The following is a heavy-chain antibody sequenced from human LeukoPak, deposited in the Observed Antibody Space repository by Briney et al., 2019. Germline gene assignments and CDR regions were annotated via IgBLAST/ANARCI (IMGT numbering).Heavy chain of an antibody. D-gene: IGHD6-13*01. CDR3: ARDGGSWSSKYCYGMDV. CDR2: IYTSGST. J-gene: IGHJ6*02. CDR1: GGSISSYY. V-gene: IGHV4-4*07. Sequence: QPSETLSLTCTVSGGSISSYYGSWIRQPAGKGLEWIGRIYTSGSTNYNPSLKSRVTMSVDTSKNQFSLKLSSVSAADTAVYYCARDGGSWSSKYCYGMDVWGQGTTVTVSS.